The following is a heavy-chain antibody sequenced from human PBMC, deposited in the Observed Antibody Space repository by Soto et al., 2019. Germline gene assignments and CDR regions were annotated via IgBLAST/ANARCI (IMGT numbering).Heavy chain of an antibody. J-gene: IGHJ5*02. CDR3: ARGRGYSYGLDP. V-gene: IGHV4-30-4*01. CDR1: GDSISSNNKY. CDR2: ISYSGTT. D-gene: IGHD5-18*01. Sequence: SETLSLTCTVSGDSISSNNKYWSWIRQPPGEGLEWIGFISYSGTTSYSPSLKSRVAISLDTSKNQFSLSLSSVTAADTAVYYCARGRGYSYGLDPWGQGTLVT.